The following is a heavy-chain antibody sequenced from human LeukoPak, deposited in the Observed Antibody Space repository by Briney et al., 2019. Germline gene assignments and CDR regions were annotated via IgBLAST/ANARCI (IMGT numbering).Heavy chain of an antibody. Sequence: ASVKVSCKASGYTFTDFYINWVRQAPGQGLEWMGVINPSVGLTSYAQKFQGRVTMTWDMSTSTFYMELSSLRSEDTAVFYCARGVRAGHRENWFDPWGQGTLVTVSS. CDR2: INPSVGLT. CDR3: ARGVRAGHRENWFDP. J-gene: IGHJ5*02. V-gene: IGHV1-46*01. CDR1: GYTFTDFY. D-gene: IGHD6-19*01.